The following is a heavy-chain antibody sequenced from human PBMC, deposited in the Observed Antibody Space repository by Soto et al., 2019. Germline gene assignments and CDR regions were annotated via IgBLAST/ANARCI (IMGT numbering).Heavy chain of an antibody. V-gene: IGHV3-23*01. CDR2: ISGSGGST. J-gene: IGHJ4*02. CDR3: AKGDSGSYDCFDY. Sequence: EVQLLESGGGLVQPGGSLRLSCAASGFTFSSYAMSWVRQAPGKGLEWVSAISGSGGSTYYADSVKGRFTISRDNSKNTLYPQMNGVRAEDTAVYYCAKGDSGSYDCFDYWGQGTLVTVSS. CDR1: GFTFSSYA. D-gene: IGHD1-26*01.